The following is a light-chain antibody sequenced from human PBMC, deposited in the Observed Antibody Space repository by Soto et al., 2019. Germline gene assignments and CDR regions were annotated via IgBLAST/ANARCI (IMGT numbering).Light chain of an antibody. J-gene: IGKJ1*01. CDR1: QSITNR. CDR3: QQYNSFPWT. Sequence: DIQMTQSPSALSASVGGRVTITCRASQSITNRLAWYQQKLGKAPKLLIYKASSLESGVPSRFSGSGSGTEFTLTISSLQPDDFATYYCQQYNSFPWTFGQGTKVEIK. V-gene: IGKV1-5*03. CDR2: KAS.